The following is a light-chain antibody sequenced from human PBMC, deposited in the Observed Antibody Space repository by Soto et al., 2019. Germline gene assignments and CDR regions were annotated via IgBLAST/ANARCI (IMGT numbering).Light chain of an antibody. V-gene: IGKV3-20*01. J-gene: IGKJ1*01. Sequence: EIVLTQSPGTLSLSPGERGTLSCRASQSVNSSYLAWYQQKPGQAPRLLVYGTSSRATGIPDRFSGTVSGTDFTLTISRLEPEDFAVYYCQQYGSSPITFGQGPKVDIK. CDR3: QQYGSSPIT. CDR2: GTS. CDR1: QSVNSSY.